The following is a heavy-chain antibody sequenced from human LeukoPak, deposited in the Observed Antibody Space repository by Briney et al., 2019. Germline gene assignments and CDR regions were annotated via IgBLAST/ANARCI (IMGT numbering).Heavy chain of an antibody. CDR1: GFTFSDYY. Sequence: PGGSLRLSCAASGFTFSDYYMSWVRQAPGKGLECVSYISGVGNAIYYADSVKGRFTISRDNAKNSLYLQMNSLRVEDTAVYYCARDLEVTGLYLDNWGQGTLVTVSS. CDR3: ARDLEVTGLYLDN. V-gene: IGHV3-11*01. D-gene: IGHD3-9*01. J-gene: IGHJ4*02. CDR2: ISGVGNAI.